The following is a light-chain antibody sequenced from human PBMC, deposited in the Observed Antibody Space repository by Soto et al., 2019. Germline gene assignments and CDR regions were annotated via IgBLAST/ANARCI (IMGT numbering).Light chain of an antibody. CDR3: QSYDSSLSDYD. CDR1: SSNIGAGYD. J-gene: IGLJ1*01. V-gene: IGLV1-40*01. CDR2: DNT. Sequence: QSVLTQPPSVSGAPGQRVTISCTGSSSNIGAGYDVHWYQHLPGTAPNLLIYDNTNRPSGVPDRFSGSKSGTSASLAITGLQAEDEADYYCQSYDSSLSDYDFGTGTKLTVL.